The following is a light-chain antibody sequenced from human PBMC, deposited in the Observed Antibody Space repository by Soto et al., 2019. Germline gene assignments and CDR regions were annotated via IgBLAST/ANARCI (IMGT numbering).Light chain of an antibody. CDR2: GAS. CDR3: QHSYSTPFT. J-gene: IGKJ3*01. Sequence: DIQMTQSPSSLSASVGDRVTITCRASQSISNYLNWYQQQPGKAPKVLIYGASNLQGGVPSRFSGRGSGTDFTLTINSLQPEDFATYYCQHSYSTPFTFGPGTKVDIK. V-gene: IGKV1-39*01. CDR1: QSISNY.